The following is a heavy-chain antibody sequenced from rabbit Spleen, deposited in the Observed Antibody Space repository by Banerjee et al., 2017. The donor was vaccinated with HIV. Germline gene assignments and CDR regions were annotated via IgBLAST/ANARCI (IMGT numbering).Heavy chain of an antibody. V-gene: IGHV1S45*01. CDR2: VYTSSGNT. CDR1: GFSFSSGYY. Sequence: QEQLVESGGGLVQPEGSLTLTCTASGFSFSSGYYICWVRQAPGKGLEWIACVYTSSGNTWYASWAKGRFTISTTSSTTVTLQMTSLTAADTATYFCARRNSDGGYGYFKLWGPGTLVTVS. D-gene: IGHD6-1*01. J-gene: IGHJ4*01. CDR3: ARRNSDGGYGYFKL.